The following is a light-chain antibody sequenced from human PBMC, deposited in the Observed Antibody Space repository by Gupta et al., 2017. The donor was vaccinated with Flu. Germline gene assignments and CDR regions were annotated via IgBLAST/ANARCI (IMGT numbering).Light chain of an antibody. V-gene: IGKV1-33*01. J-gene: IGKJ4*01. CDR2: DAS. Sequence: DIQMTQSPSSLSASVGERVTITCQASPDITNCLNWYQQKPGKAPKLLIYDASSWQTAVPSRISGSPSGTYFTFTIRSLQPEDTATYYCQEGHNVPITFGGGSKEEIK. CDR3: QEGHNVPIT. CDR1: PDITNC.